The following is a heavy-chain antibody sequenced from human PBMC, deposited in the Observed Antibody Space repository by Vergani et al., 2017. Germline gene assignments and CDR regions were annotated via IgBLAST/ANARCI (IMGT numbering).Heavy chain of an antibody. CDR2: IYYSGST. CDR3: ARGSARAYYYYYMDV. Sequence: QLQLQESGPGLVKPSETLSLTCTVSGGSISSSSYYWGWIRQPPGKGLEWIGSIYYSGSTYYNPSLKSRVTISVDTSKNQFSLKLSSVTAADTAVYYCARGSARAYYYYYMDVWGKGP. CDR1: GGSISSSSYY. D-gene: IGHD2-15*01. V-gene: IGHV4-39*01. J-gene: IGHJ6*03.